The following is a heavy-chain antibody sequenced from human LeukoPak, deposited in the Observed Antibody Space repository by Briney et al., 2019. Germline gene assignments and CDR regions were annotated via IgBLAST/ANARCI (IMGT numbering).Heavy chain of an antibody. CDR1: GFTFDDYA. Sequence: GGSLRLSCAASGFTFDDYAMHWVRQAPGKGLEWVSGISWNSGSIGYADSVKGRFTISRDNAKNSLYLQMNSLRAEDTALYYCAKDYYYETYYFDYWGQGTLVTVSS. J-gene: IGHJ4*02. V-gene: IGHV3-9*01. CDR2: ISWNSGSI. CDR3: AKDYYYETYYFDY. D-gene: IGHD3-22*01.